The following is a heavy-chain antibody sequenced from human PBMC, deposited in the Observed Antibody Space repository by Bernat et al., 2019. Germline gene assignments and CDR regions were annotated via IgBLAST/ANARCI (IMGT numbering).Heavy chain of an antibody. CDR1: GFTFSSYG. CDR3: ASRYCSGGRCYFDH. J-gene: IGHJ4*02. V-gene: IGHV3-33*03. D-gene: IGHD2-15*01. CDR2: IWYDGSNK. Sequence: QVQLVESGGGVVQPGRSLRLSCAASGFTFSSYGMHWVRQAPGKGLEWVAVIWYDGSNKYYADSVKGRFTISRDNAKNSLYLQMNSLRAEDTAVYYCASRYCSGGRCYFDHWGQGTLVTVSS.